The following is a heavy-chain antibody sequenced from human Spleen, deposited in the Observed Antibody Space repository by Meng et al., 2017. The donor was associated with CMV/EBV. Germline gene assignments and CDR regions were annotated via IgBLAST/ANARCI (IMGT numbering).Heavy chain of an antibody. CDR1: GDTFNNHA. CDR3: ATAVGTALADFDY. CDR2: IIPIFDTA. V-gene: IGHV1-69*05. D-gene: IGHD5-18*01. Sequence: SVKVSCKASGDTFNNHAISWVRQAPGQGLEWVGGIIPIFDTANYAQKLQGRVTITTDKSTSTAYMELSSLTSEDTAVYYCATAVGTALADFDYWGQGTLVTVSS. J-gene: IGHJ4*02.